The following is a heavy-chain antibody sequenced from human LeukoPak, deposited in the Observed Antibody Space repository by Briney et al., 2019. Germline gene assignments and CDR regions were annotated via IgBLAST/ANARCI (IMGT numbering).Heavy chain of an antibody. D-gene: IGHD1-7*01. CDR3: AREGLDGTTQTCSYALDV. CDR1: GGSFNTYA. CDR2: IIPIVGIS. Sequence: ASVKVSCKASGGSFNTYAISWVRQAPGQGLEWMGRIIPIVGISKYAQKFQGRVTINADKSTNTVYMELSSLRSEDTALYYCAREGLDGTTQTCSYALDVWGQGATVTVSS. V-gene: IGHV1-69*04. J-gene: IGHJ6*01.